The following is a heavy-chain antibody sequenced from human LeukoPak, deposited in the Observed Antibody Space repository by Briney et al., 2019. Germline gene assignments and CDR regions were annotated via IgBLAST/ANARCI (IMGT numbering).Heavy chain of an antibody. Sequence: GVSLRLSCAASGFTVSNYDMHWVRQPTGKGLEWVSALHTAGDAHYSASVKGRFTISRDTAKNSMYLQMNSLGAGDTAVYYCSRGGPAAGYAFDIWGQGTVVTVSS. V-gene: IGHV3-13*01. CDR3: SRGGPAAGYAFDI. D-gene: IGHD6-13*01. CDR2: LHTAGDA. J-gene: IGHJ3*02. CDR1: GFTVSNYD.